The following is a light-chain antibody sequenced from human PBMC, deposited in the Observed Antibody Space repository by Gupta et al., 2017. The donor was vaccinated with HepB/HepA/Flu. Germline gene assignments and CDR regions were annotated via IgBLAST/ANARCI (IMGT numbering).Light chain of an antibody. J-gene: IGKJ1*01. V-gene: IGKV3-20*01. CDR3: QRYGSSIPTT. CDR2: GAS. CDR1: QSVGDSY. Sequence: EIVLTQSPGTLSLSPGQRATLSCRASQSVGDSYLAWYQQKPGQAPRLLIYGASSRATGIPDRFSGSGSGTDFTLTISRLEPEDSAVYHCQRYGSSIPTTFGQGTKVEVK.